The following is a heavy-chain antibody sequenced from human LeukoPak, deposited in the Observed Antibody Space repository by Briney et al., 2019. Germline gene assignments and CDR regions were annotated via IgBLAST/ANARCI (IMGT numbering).Heavy chain of an antibody. V-gene: IGHV3-23*01. CDR2: ISSSGGYT. CDR3: AKDSAKKYDDY. CDR1: GFTFSSYA. J-gene: IGHJ4*02. D-gene: IGHD2/OR15-2a*01. Sequence: GGSLRLSCAASGFTFSSYAMSWVRQAPGKGLEWVSTISSSGGYTYYADSVKGRFTISRENSKNTLYLQMNSLRAEDTAVYYCAKDSAKKYDDYWGQGTLVTVSS.